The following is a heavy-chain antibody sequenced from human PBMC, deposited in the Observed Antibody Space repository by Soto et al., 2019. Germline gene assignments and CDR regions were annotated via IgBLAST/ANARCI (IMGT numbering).Heavy chain of an antibody. CDR1: GLKLSNDW. J-gene: IGHJ4*02. CDR2: INQDGTEI. V-gene: IGHV3-7*01. D-gene: IGHD1-1*01. Sequence: LSCAVSGLKLSNDWMSWVRQAPGKGLEWVAHINQDGTEIEFVDSVRGRFTFSRDNAWNSLFLQMNSLRAEDTAVYYCAKIKSAGERDYWGRGTLVTVSS. CDR3: AKIKSAGERDY.